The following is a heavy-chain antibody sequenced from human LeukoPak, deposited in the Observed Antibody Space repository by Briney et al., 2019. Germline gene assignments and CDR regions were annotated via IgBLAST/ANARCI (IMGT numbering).Heavy chain of an antibody. Sequence: SGGSLRLSCAASGFTFSTTAMHWVRQAPGKGLESAAIMAFDGTDINYIDSVKGRFTISRDNSKNTLYLEMNSLRTEDTAVYYCVRDARGSLDYWGQGTLVTVSS. J-gene: IGHJ4*02. CDR2: MAFDGTDI. CDR1: GFTFSTTA. V-gene: IGHV3-30-3*01. CDR3: VRDARGSLDY.